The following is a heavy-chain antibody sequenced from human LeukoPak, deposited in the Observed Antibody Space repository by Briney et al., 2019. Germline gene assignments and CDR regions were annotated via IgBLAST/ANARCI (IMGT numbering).Heavy chain of an antibody. CDR1: GFTFGDYA. CDR3: TRWWELLEGAFDI. V-gene: IGHV3-49*04. CDR2: IRSKAYGGTT. Sequence: GGSLRLSCTASGFTFGDYAMSWVRQAPGKGLEWVGFIRSKAYGGTTEHAASVKGRFTISRDDSKSIAYLQMNSLKTEDTAVYYCTRWWELLEGAFDIWGQGTMVTVSS. J-gene: IGHJ3*02. D-gene: IGHD1-26*01.